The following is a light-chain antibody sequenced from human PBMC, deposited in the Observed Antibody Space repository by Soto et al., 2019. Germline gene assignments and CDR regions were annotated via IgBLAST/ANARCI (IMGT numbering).Light chain of an antibody. CDR2: GAS. CDR3: QQYKDWPLT. CDR1: QSVNSN. Sequence: EKVMTQSPAALSVSPGERATLSCRASQSVNSNLDWYQQKPGQAPRLLLYGASTRATGIPARFSGSASGTEFTLTISSLQSEDSAVYYRQQYKDWPLTVGGGTKVEIK. V-gene: IGKV3-15*01. J-gene: IGKJ4*01.